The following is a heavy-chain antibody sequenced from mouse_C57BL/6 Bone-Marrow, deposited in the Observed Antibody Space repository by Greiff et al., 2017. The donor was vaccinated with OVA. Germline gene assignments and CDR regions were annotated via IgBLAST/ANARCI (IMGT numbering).Heavy chain of an antibody. CDR3: ARDWDGYYFDY. D-gene: IGHD4-1*01. CDR1: GYTFTSYW. J-gene: IGHJ2*01. CDR2: IDPSDSYT. Sequence: QVQLKQPGAELVKPGASVKLSCKASGYTFTSYWMQWVKQRPGQGLEWIGEIDPSDSYTNYNQKFKGKATLTVDTSSSTAYMQLSSLTSEDSAVYDCARDWDGYYFDYWGQGTTLTVSS. V-gene: IGHV1-50*01.